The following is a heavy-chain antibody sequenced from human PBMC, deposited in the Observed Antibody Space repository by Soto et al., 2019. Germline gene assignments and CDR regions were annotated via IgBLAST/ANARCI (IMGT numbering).Heavy chain of an antibody. V-gene: IGHV3-23*01. CDR1: GFTFSSYA. CDR3: AKHAAAAAPDY. Sequence: EVQLLESGGGLVQPGGSLRLSCAASGFTFSSYAMSWVRQAPGKGLEWVSLISGSGGGTYYADSVKGRFTISRDNSKNTLXLXMXXXRAEDTAVYYCAKHAAAAAPDYWGQGTLVTVSS. CDR2: ISGSGGGT. J-gene: IGHJ4*02. D-gene: IGHD6-13*01.